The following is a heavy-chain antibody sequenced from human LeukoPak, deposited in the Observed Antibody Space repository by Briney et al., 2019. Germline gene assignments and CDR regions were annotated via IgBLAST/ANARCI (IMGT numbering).Heavy chain of an antibody. CDR3: ARPVPSRLGWFDP. V-gene: IGHV4-39*01. Sequence: PSETLSLTCTVSGGSISSSNYYWGWIRQPPGKGLEWIGGIYYSGSTYYNPSLKSRVTISVDTSKNQFSLKLSSVTAADTAVYYCARPVPSRLGWFDPWGQGTLVTVSS. CDR1: GGSISSSNYY. J-gene: IGHJ5*02. D-gene: IGHD1-1*01. CDR2: IYYSGST.